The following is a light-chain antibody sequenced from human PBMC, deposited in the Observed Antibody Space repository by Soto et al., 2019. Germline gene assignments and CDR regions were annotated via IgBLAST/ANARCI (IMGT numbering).Light chain of an antibody. CDR3: LSNGDGLTYV. CDR1: SSDVGGYNY. J-gene: IGLJ1*01. CDR2: EVT. V-gene: IGLV2-14*01. Sequence: QSVLTQPASVSGSPGQSITISCTGTSSDVGGYNYVSWYQQHPGNVPKLMIYEVTSRPAGVSHRFSGSKSGNTASLTISGLQAEDEADYYVLSNGDGLTYVFGTGTKVTVL.